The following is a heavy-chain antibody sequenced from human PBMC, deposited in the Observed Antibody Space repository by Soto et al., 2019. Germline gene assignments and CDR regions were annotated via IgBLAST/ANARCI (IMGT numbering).Heavy chain of an antibody. J-gene: IGHJ4*02. D-gene: IGHD3-9*01. Sequence: ASVKVSCKASGFTFTSSAVQWVRQARGQRLEWIGWIVVGSGNTNYAQKFQERVTITRDMSTSTAYMELSSLRSEDTAMYSCARRGYDILTGYYLDYWGQGTLVTVAS. CDR3: ARRGYDILTGYYLDY. V-gene: IGHV1-58*01. CDR2: IVVGSGNT. CDR1: GFTFTSSA.